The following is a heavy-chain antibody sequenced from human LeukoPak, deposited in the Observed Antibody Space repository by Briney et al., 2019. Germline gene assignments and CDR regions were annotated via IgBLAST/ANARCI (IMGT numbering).Heavy chain of an antibody. Sequence: SETLSLTCAVYGGSFRGYYWSWIRQPPGKGLEWIGEINHSGSTNYNPSLKSRVTISVDTSKNQFSLKLSSVTAADTAVYYCARGVQHYDYVWGSYRNYYYYMDVWGKGTTVTASS. D-gene: IGHD3-16*02. CDR1: GGSFRGYY. J-gene: IGHJ6*03. CDR3: ARGVQHYDYVWGSYRNYYYYMDV. CDR2: INHSGST. V-gene: IGHV4-34*01.